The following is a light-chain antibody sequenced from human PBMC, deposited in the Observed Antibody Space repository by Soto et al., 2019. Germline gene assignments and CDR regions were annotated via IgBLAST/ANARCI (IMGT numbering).Light chain of an antibody. Sequence: DIQMTQSPSTLSASLGDRVTITCRAIQSISSWLAWYQQKPGKAPKLLIYKASSLESGVPSRFSGSGSGTEFTFTISSLQPDDFASYYCQQYNSYPLTFGGGTKVDIK. V-gene: IGKV1-5*03. CDR1: QSISSW. J-gene: IGKJ4*01. CDR3: QQYNSYPLT. CDR2: KAS.